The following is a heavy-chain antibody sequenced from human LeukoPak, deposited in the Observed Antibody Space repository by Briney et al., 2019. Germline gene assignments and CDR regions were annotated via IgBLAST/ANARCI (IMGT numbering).Heavy chain of an antibody. J-gene: IGHJ3*02. V-gene: IGHV4-4*02. CDR2: IYHSGST. Sequence: PGGSLRLSCAASGFTVSSNYMSWVRQAPGKGLEWIGEIYHSGSTNYNPSLKSRVTISVDKSKNQFSLKLSSVTAADTAVYYCARGAYYYGSGSYSAFDIWGQGTKVTVSS. CDR1: GFTVSSNY. CDR3: ARGAYYYGSGSYSAFDI. D-gene: IGHD3-10*01.